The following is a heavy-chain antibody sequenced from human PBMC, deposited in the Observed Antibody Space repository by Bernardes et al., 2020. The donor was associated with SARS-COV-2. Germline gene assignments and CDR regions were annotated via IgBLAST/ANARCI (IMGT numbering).Heavy chain of an antibody. Sequence: SETLSLTCAVYGGSFSDYYWSWIRQAPGKGLEWIGETNHTGSTKYNPSLKSRVTVSVDASKNQFSLKLRSVTAADTAVYYCARGKGGGHFDYWGQGTLVTVSS. CDR3: ARGKGGGHFDY. D-gene: IGHD2-15*01. CDR2: TNHTGST. V-gene: IGHV4-34*01. J-gene: IGHJ4*02. CDR1: GGSFSDYY.